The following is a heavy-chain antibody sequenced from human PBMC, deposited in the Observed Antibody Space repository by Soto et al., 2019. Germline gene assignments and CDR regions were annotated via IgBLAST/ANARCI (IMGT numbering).Heavy chain of an antibody. D-gene: IGHD6-19*01. Sequence: GVSLRLSFAASEFTFSSYGMHWVRQAPGKGLVWVSRINSDGSSTSYADSVKGRFTISRDNAKNTLYLQMNSLRAEDTAVYYCAKDLQFSGWLSAQTFDYWGQGTQVTVSS. V-gene: IGHV3-74*01. J-gene: IGHJ4*02. CDR3: AKDLQFSGWLSAQTFDY. CDR2: INSDGSST. CDR1: EFTFSSYG.